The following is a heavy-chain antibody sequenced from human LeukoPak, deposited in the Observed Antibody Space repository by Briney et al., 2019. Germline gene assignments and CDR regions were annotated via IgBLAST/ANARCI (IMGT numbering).Heavy chain of an antibody. D-gene: IGHD6-13*01. J-gene: IGHJ6*02. CDR1: GFTFSSNY. CDR3: ASAYIAAAAYYYGMDV. Sequence: PGGSLRLSCAASGFTFSSNYMSWVRQAPGKGLEWVSVIYSGGSTYYADSVKGRFTISRDNSKNTLYLQMNSLRAEDTAVYYCASAYIAAAAYYYGMDVWGQGTTVTVSS. V-gene: IGHV3-53*01. CDR2: IYSGGST.